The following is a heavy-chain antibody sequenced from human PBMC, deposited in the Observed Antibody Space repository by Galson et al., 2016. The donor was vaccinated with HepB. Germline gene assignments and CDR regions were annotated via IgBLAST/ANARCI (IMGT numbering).Heavy chain of an antibody. D-gene: IGHD1-7*01. CDR3: ARIIKTGTTSHFDY. CDR2: ITGSGGNT. CDR1: GFTFSSYA. J-gene: IGHJ4*02. Sequence: SLRLSCAASGFTFSSYAMTWVRQAPGKGLEWVSTITGSGGNTYYADSVKGRFTIPRDNSKNTLYLQVNSLRAEDTAVYYCARIIKTGTTSHFDYWGQGTLVTVSS. V-gene: IGHV3-23*01.